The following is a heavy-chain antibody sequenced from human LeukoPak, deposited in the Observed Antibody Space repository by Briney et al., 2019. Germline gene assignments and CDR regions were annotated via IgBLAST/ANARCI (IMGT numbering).Heavy chain of an antibody. D-gene: IGHD3-22*01. CDR1: GGSISSYY. V-gene: IGHV4-59*01. CDR2: IYYSGST. Sequence: SETLSLTCTVSGGSISSYYWSWIRQPPGRGLEWIGYIYYSGSTNYNSSLKSRVTISVDTSKNQFSLKLSSVTAADTAVYYCARGDSSSSNWFDPWGQGTLVTVSS. J-gene: IGHJ5*02. CDR3: ARGDSSSSNWFDP.